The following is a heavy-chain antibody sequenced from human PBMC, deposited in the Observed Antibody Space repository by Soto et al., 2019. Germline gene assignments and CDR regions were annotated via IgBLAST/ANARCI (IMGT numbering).Heavy chain of an antibody. CDR2: ISGSGGST. V-gene: IGHV3-23*01. D-gene: IGHD2-2*01. CDR3: AKDRHIVVVPAAILMRPFDY. CDR1: GFTFSSYA. J-gene: IGHJ4*02. Sequence: GGSLRLSCAASGFTFSSYAMSWVRQAPGKGLEWVSAISGSGGSTYYADSVKGRFTISRDNSKNTLYLQMNSLRAEDTAVYYCAKDRHIVVVPAAILMRPFDYWGQGTLVTVSS.